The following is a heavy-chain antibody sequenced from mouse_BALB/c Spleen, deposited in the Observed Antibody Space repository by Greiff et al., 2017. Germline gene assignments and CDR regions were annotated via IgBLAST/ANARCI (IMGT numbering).Heavy chain of an antibody. V-gene: IGHV14-3*02. J-gene: IGHJ2*01. Sequence: VQLKESGAELVKPGASVKLSCTASGFNIKDTYMHWVKQRPEQGLEWIGRIDPANGNTKYDPKFQGKATITADTSSNTAYLQLSSLTSEDTAVYYCARSGGYGSGVDYWGQGTTLTVSS. CDR3: ARSGGYGSGVDY. D-gene: IGHD1-1*01. CDR2: IDPANGNT. CDR1: GFNIKDTY.